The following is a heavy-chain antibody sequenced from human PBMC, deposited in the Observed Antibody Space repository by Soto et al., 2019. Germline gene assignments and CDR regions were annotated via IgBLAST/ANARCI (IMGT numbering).Heavy chain of an antibody. V-gene: IGHV4-30-4*08. Sequence: SKTLALTSTVSGGSISSGDYYWNWIRQPPGKGLEWIGYIYYSGRAYYNPSLKSRVTISVDTSKNQFSLKLSSVTTAHTAVDYCASENWFDPWGQGTVVTVSS. J-gene: IGHJ5*02. CDR1: GGSISSGDYY. CDR2: IYYSGRA. CDR3: ASENWFDP.